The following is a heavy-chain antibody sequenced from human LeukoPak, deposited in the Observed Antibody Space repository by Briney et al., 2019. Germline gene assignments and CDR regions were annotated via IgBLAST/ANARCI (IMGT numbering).Heavy chain of an antibody. D-gene: IGHD4-23*01. V-gene: IGHV4-39*01. Sequence: PSETLSLTCTVSGGSISSSSYYWGWVRQPPGKGPEWIGIIYYSGTTYYNPSPKSRVTVSVDTSKNQFSLRLSSVTAADTAVYFCARYVVTRGYSFDYWGQGTLVTVSS. CDR1: GGSISSSSYY. CDR3: ARYVVTRGYSFDY. CDR2: IYYSGTT. J-gene: IGHJ4*02.